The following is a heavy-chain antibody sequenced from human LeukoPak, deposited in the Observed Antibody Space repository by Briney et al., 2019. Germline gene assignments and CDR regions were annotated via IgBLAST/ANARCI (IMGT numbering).Heavy chain of an antibody. D-gene: IGHD6-19*01. Sequence: SETLSLTCSVSGGSISSSNYYWGWIRQPPGKGLEWIGSIYYSGSTYYSPSLQSRVTISVDRSKNQFSLELSSVTAADTAVHYCARQGSLGWRIDAFDIWGQGTLVTVSS. V-gene: IGHV4-39*01. CDR2: IYYSGST. J-gene: IGHJ3*02. CDR3: ARQGSLGWRIDAFDI. CDR1: GGSISSSNYY.